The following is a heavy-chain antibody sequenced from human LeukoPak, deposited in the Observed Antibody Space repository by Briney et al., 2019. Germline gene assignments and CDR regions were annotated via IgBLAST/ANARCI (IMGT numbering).Heavy chain of an antibody. D-gene: IGHD3-22*01. J-gene: IGHJ3*01. CDR1: GFSLKTYN. V-gene: IGHV3-21*04. Sequence: PGGSLRLSCAASGFSLKTYNMNWVRQAPGKGLEWVSSMTSSRYIYYADSVKGRFTISRDDANNLVFLQMHSLRAEDTAIYYCTRDQFFDYDNDDALDVWGQGTKVIVSS. CDR2: MTSSRYI. CDR3: TRDQFFDYDNDDALDV.